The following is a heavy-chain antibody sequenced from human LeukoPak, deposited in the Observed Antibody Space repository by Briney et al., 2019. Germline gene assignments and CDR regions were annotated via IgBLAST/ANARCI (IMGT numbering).Heavy chain of an antibody. Sequence: GGSLRLSCAASGFPLSSYSINWVRQAPGEGLEWVSSISSSGDSTNYRDSVKGRFTISRDNSKNTLYLQMNSLRVEDTAAYYCAHMTGFDYWGQGSLVTVSS. CDR3: AHMTGFDY. J-gene: IGHJ4*02. V-gene: IGHV3-23*01. CDR1: GFPLSSYS. CDR2: ISSSGDST. D-gene: IGHD3-9*01.